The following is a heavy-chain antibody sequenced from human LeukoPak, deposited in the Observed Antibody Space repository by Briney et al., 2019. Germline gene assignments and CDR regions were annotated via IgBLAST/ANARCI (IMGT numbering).Heavy chain of an antibody. V-gene: IGHV4-39*01. CDR2: IDYSGSS. CDR1: GGSISSSSYY. J-gene: IGHJ5*02. CDR3: ARGTHRFLEWLLYDGGPTKDYNWFYP. Sequence: SETLSLTCTVSGGSISSSSYYWGWIRQPPGKGLEWIGSIDYSGSSYYNPSLKSRVTISVDTSKNQFSLKLSSVTAADTAVYYCARGTHRFLEWLLYDGGPTKDYNWFYPWGQGTLVTVSS. D-gene: IGHD3-3*01.